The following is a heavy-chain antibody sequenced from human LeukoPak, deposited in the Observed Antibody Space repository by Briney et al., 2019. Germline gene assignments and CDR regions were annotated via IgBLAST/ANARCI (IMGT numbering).Heavy chain of an antibody. CDR2: ISGSGGST. J-gene: IGHJ4*02. CDR3: ASKGLLLWFGELLFPY. V-gene: IGHV3-23*01. D-gene: IGHD3-10*01. Sequence: GGSLRLSCAASGFTFSSYAMSWVRQAPGKGLEWGSAISGSGGSTYYADSVKGRFTISRDNSKNTLDLQMNRLRAEDTAVYYCASKGLLLWFGELLFPYWGQGTLVTVSS. CDR1: GFTFSSYA.